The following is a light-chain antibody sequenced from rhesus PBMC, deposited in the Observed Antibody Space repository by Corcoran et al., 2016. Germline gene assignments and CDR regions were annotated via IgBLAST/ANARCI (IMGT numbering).Light chain of an antibody. CDR2: NTN. Sequence: QAVVTQEPSMPVSPGGTVSPTCRPTTGAVTRGNNPNWFQQKPGQVPRGLIYNTNSKHSWTPARFSGSLAGGKAALTLSGVQPEDEADYYCLLYYSDVELVFGSGTKVTVL. CDR3: LLYYSDVELV. J-gene: IGLJ6*01. V-gene: IGLV7-76*01. CDR1: TGAVTRGNN.